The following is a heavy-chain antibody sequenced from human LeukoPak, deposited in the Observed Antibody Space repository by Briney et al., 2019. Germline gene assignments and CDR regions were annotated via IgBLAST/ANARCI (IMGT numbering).Heavy chain of an antibody. CDR2: VHLDGRT. Sequence: SETLSLTCDVSGGSVTSTNWWTWVPQPPGKGLEWIGEVHLDGRTNYNPSLKSRLIMSVDLPVNHISLKLTSVTAADTAVYYCAREGGFYRPLDYSGQGTLVTVSS. D-gene: IGHD3-3*01. V-gene: IGHV4-4*02. CDR3: AREGGFYRPLDY. CDR1: GGSVTSTNW. J-gene: IGHJ4*02.